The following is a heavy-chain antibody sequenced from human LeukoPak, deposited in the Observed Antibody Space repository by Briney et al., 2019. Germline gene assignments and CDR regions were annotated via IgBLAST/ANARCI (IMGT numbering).Heavy chain of an antibody. J-gene: IGHJ4*02. CDR1: GGSISSYY. D-gene: IGHD1-26*01. V-gene: IGHV4-4*07. Sequence: PSETLSLTCTVSGGSISSYYWSWIRQPAGKGLELTGRIYTTGSTNYNPSLKSRVTMSVDTSKNQFSLKLSSVTAADTAVYYCARARSGSGSYSDYWGQGTLVTVSS. CDR3: ARARSGSGSYSDY. CDR2: IYTTGST.